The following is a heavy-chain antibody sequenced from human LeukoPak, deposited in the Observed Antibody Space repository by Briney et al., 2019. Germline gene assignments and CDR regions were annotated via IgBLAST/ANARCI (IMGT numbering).Heavy chain of an antibody. J-gene: IGHJ4*02. Sequence: PGGSLRLSCAASGFTFDDYGMSWVRQAPGKGLEWVSFVSSSTIFIYYADSVKGRFTISRDNSKNTLYLQVNGLRTEDTAVYCAKDRLLNCRGDCYIFDYWGQGTVVTVSS. CDR3: AKDRLLNCRGDCYIFDY. CDR1: GFTFDDYG. V-gene: IGHV3-48*01. CDR2: VSSSTIFI. D-gene: IGHD2-21*02.